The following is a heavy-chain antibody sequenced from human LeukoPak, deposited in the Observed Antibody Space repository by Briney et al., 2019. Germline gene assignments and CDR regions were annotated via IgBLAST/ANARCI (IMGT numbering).Heavy chain of an antibody. CDR3: TTDPGVGPVDY. CDR1: GYTFTSYY. J-gene: IGHJ4*02. V-gene: IGHV1-46*01. Sequence: ASVKVSCKASGYTFTSYYMHWVRQAPGQGLEWMGIINPSGGSTSYAQKFQGRVTMTRDTSTSTVYMELSSLSSEDTAVYYCTTDPGVGPVDYWGQGTLVTVSS. D-gene: IGHD2-15*01. CDR2: INPSGGST.